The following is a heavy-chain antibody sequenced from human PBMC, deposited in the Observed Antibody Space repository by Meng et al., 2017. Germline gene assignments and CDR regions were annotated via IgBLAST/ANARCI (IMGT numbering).Heavy chain of an antibody. CDR3: AGTERYYYDSSGYYQDY. CDR1: GGSISSYY. V-gene: IGHV4-4*07. D-gene: IGHD3-22*01. J-gene: IGHJ4*02. CDR2: IYTSGST. Sequence: QVQLQESGPGLVKPSETLSLTCTVSGGSISSYYWSWIRQPAGKGLEWIGRIYTSGSTNYNPSPKSRVTMSVDTSKNQFSLKLSSVTAADTAVYYCAGTERYYYDSSGYYQDYWGQGTLVTVSS.